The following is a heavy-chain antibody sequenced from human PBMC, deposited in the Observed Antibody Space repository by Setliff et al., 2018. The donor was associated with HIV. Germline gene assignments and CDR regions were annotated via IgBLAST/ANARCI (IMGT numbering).Heavy chain of an antibody. CDR3: ARLCIAAAGTRSIPWYFDL. V-gene: IGHV4-39*07. CDR2: ILYSGDT. D-gene: IGHD6-13*01. J-gene: IGHJ2*01. Sequence: SETLSLTCTVSGGSISSSSYYWGWIRQPPGKGLEWIGSILYSGDTYYNPSLKSRVTISVDTSKNQFFLKLSSVTAADTAVYYCARLCIAAAGTRSIPWYFDLWGRGTLVTVSS. CDR1: GGSISSSSYY.